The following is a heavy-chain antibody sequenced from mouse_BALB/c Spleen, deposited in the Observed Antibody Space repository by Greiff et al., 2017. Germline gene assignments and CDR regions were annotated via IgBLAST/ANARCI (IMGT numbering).Heavy chain of an antibody. D-gene: IGHD1-2*01. V-gene: IGHV1-26*01. CDR2: VNPNNGGT. CDR1: GYSFTGYY. J-gene: IGHJ4*01. CDR3: ARRALGYGYDAMDY. Sequence: VQLQQSGPELVRPGASVKISCKASGYSFTGYYMHWVKQSHGKSLEWIGRVNPNNGGTSYNQKFKGKAILTVDKSSSTAYMELRSLTSEDSAVYYCARRALGYGYDAMDYWGQGTSVTVSS.